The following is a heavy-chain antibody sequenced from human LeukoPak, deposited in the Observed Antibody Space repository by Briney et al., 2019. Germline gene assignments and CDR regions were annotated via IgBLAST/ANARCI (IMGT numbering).Heavy chain of an antibody. V-gene: IGHV4-59*12. CDR2: IYYSGST. D-gene: IGHD5-12*01. J-gene: IGHJ4*02. Sequence: PGGSLRLSCATSGFTFSSYGINWVRQAPGKGLEWIGYIYYSGSTYYNPSLESRVTISVDTSKNQFSLKLSSVTAADTAVYYCARDGATKYYFDYWGQGTLVTVSS. CDR3: ARDGATKYYFDY. CDR1: GFTFSSYG.